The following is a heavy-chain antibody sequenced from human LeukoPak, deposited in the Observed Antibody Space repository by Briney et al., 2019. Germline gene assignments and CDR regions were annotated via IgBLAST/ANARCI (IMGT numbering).Heavy chain of an antibody. CDR2: IYINGDT. CDR1: GDSITSFY. J-gene: IGHJ5*02. Sequence: SETLSLTCSVSGDSITSFYWSWIRQAPGKGLECIGFIYINGDTSYNPSFKGRATLSLDTSRNQFSLRLTSVTAADTAVYYCARTARTFPSWGPGILVTVSS. D-gene: IGHD1-7*01. V-gene: IGHV4-4*09. CDR3: ARTARTFPS.